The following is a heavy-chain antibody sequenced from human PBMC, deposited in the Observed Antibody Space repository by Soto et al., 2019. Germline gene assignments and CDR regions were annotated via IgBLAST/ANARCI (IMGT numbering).Heavy chain of an antibody. J-gene: IGHJ4*01. Sequence: PPGKGLEWIGYIHYSGSTNYNPSLKSRVTISVDTSKNQFSLRLSSVTAADTAVYYCERHENVHGAWAYWGYGTAVPVSS. CDR2: IHYSGST. V-gene: IGHV4-59*08. D-gene: IGHD3-10*02. CDR3: ERHENVHGAWAY.